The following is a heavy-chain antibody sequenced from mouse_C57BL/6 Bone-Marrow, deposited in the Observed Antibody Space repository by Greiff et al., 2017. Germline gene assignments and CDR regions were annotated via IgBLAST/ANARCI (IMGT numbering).Heavy chain of an antibody. Sequence: VQLQQSGAELVKPGASVKMSCKASGYTFTSYWITWVKQRPGQGLEWIGDIYPGSGSTNYNEKFKSKATLTVDTSSSTAYMQLSSLTSEDSAVYYCAREEKIYYSGSSSDFDYWGQGTTLTVSS. CDR1: GYTFTSYW. CDR2: IYPGSGST. CDR3: AREEKIYYSGSSSDFDY. D-gene: IGHD1-1*01. V-gene: IGHV1-55*01. J-gene: IGHJ2*01.